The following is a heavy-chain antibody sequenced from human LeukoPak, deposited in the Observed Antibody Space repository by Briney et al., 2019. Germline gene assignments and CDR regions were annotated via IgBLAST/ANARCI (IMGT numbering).Heavy chain of an antibody. CDR2: ISGSGVSP. CDR1: GFTLSTYA. V-gene: IGHV3-23*01. J-gene: IGHJ5*02. CDR3: AKDQSGSITMVRGVILRVPNWFDP. Sequence: GGSLSLPCPPPGFTLSTYAMTWARQAPGKGLGWVSPISGSGVSPTSADSVKGRFTISRDNSKNTLYLQMNSLRAEDTAVYYCAKDQSGSITMVRGVILRVPNWFDPWGQGTLVTVSS. D-gene: IGHD3-10*01.